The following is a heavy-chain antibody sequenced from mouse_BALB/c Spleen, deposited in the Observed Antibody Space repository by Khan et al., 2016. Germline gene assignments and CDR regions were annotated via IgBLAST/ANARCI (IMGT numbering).Heavy chain of an antibody. Sequence: QIQLVQSGPELKKPGETVKISCKATGYTFTNYGMNWVKQAPGKGLKWMGWINTYTGEPTYADDFKGRFAFSLETSASTAYLQINNLKNEDTATEYCAKAGGGAHYFDYWGQGTTLTVSS. CDR2: INTYTGEP. V-gene: IGHV9-3-1*01. CDR3: AKAGGGAHYFDY. J-gene: IGHJ2*01. CDR1: GYTFTNYG.